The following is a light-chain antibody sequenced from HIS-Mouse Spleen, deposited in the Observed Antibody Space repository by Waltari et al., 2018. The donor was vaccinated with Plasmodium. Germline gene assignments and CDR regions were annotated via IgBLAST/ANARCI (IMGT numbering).Light chain of an antibody. J-gene: IGKJ3*01. Sequence: EIVMTQSPATLSVSPGERATLSCRASQRVSSNLAWYQQKPGQAPRLLNYGASTRATGIPARFSGSGSGTEFTLTISSLQSEDFAVYYCQQYNNWPFTFGPGTKVDIK. CDR1: QRVSSN. CDR2: GAS. CDR3: QQYNNWPFT. V-gene: IGKV3-15*01.